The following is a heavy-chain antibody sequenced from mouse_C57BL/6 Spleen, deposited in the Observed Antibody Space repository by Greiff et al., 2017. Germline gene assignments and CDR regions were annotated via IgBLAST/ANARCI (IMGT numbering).Heavy chain of an antibody. Sequence: QVQLQQPGAELVMPGASVKLSCKASGYTFTSYWMHWVKQRPGQGLEWIGEIDPSDSYTNYNQKFKGKSTLTVDKSSSTAYMQLSSLTSEDSAVYYCARLRRGWYFDVWGTGTTVTVSS. V-gene: IGHV1-69*01. D-gene: IGHD2-2*01. CDR1: GYTFTSYW. J-gene: IGHJ1*03. CDR3: ARLRRGWYFDV. CDR2: IDPSDSYT.